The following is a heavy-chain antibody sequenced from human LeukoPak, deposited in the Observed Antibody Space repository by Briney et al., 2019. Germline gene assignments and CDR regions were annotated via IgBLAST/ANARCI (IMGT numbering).Heavy chain of an antibody. D-gene: IGHD3-10*01. CDR2: FDPEDGET. Sequence: ASVTVSCTVSGYTLTELSMHWVRQAPGKGLEWMGGFDPEDGETIYAQKFQGRVTMTEDTSTDTAYMELSSLRSEDTAVYYCATSGGFSGSGSYYTIDYWGQGTLVTVSS. CDR1: GYTLTELS. J-gene: IGHJ4*02. V-gene: IGHV1-24*01. CDR3: ATSGGFSGSGSYYTIDY.